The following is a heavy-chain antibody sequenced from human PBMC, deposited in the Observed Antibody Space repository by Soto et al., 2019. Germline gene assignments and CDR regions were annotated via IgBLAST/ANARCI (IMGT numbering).Heavy chain of an antibody. V-gene: IGHV3-30-3*01. CDR1: GFTFSSYA. CDR2: ISYDGSNK. D-gene: IGHD3-10*01. Sequence: PGGSLRLSCAASGFTFSSYAMHWVRQAPGKGLEWVAVISYDGSNKYYADSVKGRFTISRDNSKNTLYLQMNSLRAEDTAVYYCAKGFGELLFAPTYYFDYWGQGTLVTVSS. J-gene: IGHJ4*02. CDR3: AKGFGELLFAPTYYFDY.